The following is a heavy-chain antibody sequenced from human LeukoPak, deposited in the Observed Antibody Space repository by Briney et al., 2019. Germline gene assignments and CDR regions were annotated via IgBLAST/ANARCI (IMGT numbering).Heavy chain of an antibody. D-gene: IGHD3/OR15-3a*01. J-gene: IGHJ3*02. CDR1: GFTFSSYS. V-gene: IGHV3-48*04. CDR3: VLDLFSSFAFDI. Sequence: GGALRLSCAASGFTFSSYSMNWVRQAPGKGLEWVSYISRTSHTIYYADSVKGRFTTSRDNAKNALHLQMNSLTAEDTAVYYCVLDLFSSFAFDIWGQGTMVTVSS. CDR2: ISRTSHTI.